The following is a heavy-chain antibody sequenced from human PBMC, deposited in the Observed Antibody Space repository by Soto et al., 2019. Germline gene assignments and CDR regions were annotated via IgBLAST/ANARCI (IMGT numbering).Heavy chain of an antibody. CDR1: GAPFDTYA. CDR2: ISYDGSNK. D-gene: IGHD1-1*01. CDR3: ARDHRIGTILGYFQH. Sequence: QVQLVESGGGVVQPGRSLRLSCAVSGAPFDTYAMHWVRQAPGKGLEWVAVISYDGSNKYYVDSVKGRFTISRDNSKNTLYLQMTSLRAEDTAVYYCARDHRIGTILGYFQHWGQGTLVTVSS. V-gene: IGHV3-30-3*01. J-gene: IGHJ1*01.